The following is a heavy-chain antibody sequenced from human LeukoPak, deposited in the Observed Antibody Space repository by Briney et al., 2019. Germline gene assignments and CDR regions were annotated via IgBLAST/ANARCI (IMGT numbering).Heavy chain of an antibody. CDR1: GFTFSSYA. V-gene: IGHV3-30-3*01. Sequence: GGSLRLSCAASGFTFSSYAMHWVRQAPGEGLEWVAVISYDGSNKYYADSVKGRFTISRDNSKNTLYLQMNSLRAEDTAVYYCARGPSEDYYYGSGSYYSSDYWGQGTLVTVSS. D-gene: IGHD3-10*01. CDR2: ISYDGSNK. CDR3: ARGPSEDYYYGSGSYYSSDY. J-gene: IGHJ4*02.